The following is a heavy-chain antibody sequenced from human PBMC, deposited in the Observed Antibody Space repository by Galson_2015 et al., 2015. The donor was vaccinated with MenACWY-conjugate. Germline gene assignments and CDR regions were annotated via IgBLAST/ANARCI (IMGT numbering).Heavy chain of an antibody. D-gene: IGHD6-13*01. Sequence: SVKVSCKASGGTFSSYAISWVRQAPGQGLEWMGGIIPIFGTANYAQKFQGRVTITADKSTSTAYMELSSLRSEDTAVYYCARDYSSWSGYGFGYWGQGTLVTVSS. J-gene: IGHJ4*02. CDR1: GGTFSSYA. V-gene: IGHV1-69*06. CDR3: ARDYSSWSGYGFGY. CDR2: IIPIFGTA.